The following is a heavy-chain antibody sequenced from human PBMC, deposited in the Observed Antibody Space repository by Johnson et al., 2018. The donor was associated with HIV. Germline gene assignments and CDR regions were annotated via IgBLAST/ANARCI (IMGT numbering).Heavy chain of an antibody. CDR1: GFTFSSYG. V-gene: IGHV3-33*01. Sequence: QVQLVESGGGVVQPGRSLRLSCTASGFTFSSYGIHWVRQAPGKGLEWVALIWYDGSNKYYEDSVKGRFPISRDNSKNTLYLQMNSLRVEDTAVYYCARERGISGGFDFWGQGTRVSVSS. CDR3: ARERGISGGFDF. J-gene: IGHJ3*01. D-gene: IGHD2-15*01. CDR2: IWYDGSNK.